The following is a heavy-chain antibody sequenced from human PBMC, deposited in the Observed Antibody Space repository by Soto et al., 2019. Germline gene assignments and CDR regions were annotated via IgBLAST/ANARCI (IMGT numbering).Heavy chain of an antibody. CDR3: ARPRSKSSSGFDM. J-gene: IGHJ3*02. CDR2: INTDGTFT. Sequence: EVQLVESGGGLVQPGGSLRLSCAASGFTFSYHRMHWVRQAPGQGLEWVSRINTDGTFTTYADFVEGRFTISRDNAKSTLYLQMTSLRAEDTAVYYCARPRSKSSSGFDMWGQVTMVTVSP. D-gene: IGHD6-6*01. CDR1: GFTFSYHR. V-gene: IGHV3-74*03.